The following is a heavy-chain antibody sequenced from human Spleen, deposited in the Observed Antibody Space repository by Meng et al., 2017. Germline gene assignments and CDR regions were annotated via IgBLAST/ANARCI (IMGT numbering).Heavy chain of an antibody. Sequence: EVHLVESGGDLVKPGGFLRLSCADSGFYFSNAWMSWVRQAPGKGLEWVGRIKSNTDGGTAEYAAPVTGRFTISRDDSKSTLYLQMSGLRIDDTGVYYCTWDDKAVSDYWGQGTLVTVSS. CDR2: IKSNTDGGTA. V-gene: IGHV3-15*01. J-gene: IGHJ4*02. CDR1: GFYFSNAW. CDR3: TWDDKAVSDY. D-gene: IGHD3-9*01.